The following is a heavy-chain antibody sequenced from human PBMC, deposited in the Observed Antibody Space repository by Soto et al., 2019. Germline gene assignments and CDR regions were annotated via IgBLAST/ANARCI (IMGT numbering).Heavy chain of an antibody. D-gene: IGHD1-26*01. J-gene: IGHJ4*02. CDR3: ARDRPSIVGATHFDY. CDR2: IIPIFGTA. V-gene: IGHV1-69*01. Sequence: QVQLVQSGAEVKKPGSSVKVSCKASGGTFSSYAISWVRQSPGQGLEWMGGIIPIFGTANYAQKFQGRVTITADESTSTAYMELSSLRSEDTAVYYCARDRPSIVGATHFDYWGQGTLVTVSS. CDR1: GGTFSSYA.